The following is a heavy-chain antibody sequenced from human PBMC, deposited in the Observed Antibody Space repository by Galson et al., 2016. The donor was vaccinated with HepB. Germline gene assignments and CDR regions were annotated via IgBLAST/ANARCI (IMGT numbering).Heavy chain of an antibody. CDR2: IYYSGST. J-gene: IGHJ4*02. V-gene: IGHV4-39*01. CDR3: MRYSWDSFMDWN. CDR1: GGSISGSSYW. Sequence: SETLSLTCTVSGGSISGSSYWWGWIRQPPGKGLEWIGSIYYSGSTHYNPSLKSRVTISVDTSKNQFSLKLSSVTAADTAVYYCMRYSWDSFMDWNWGQGTLVTVPS. D-gene: IGHD1-7*01.